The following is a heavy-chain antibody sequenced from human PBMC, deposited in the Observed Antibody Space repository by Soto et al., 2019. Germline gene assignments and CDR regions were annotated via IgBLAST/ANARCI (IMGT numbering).Heavy chain of an antibody. D-gene: IGHD6-19*01. V-gene: IGHV3-30-3*01. CDR2: ISYDGSNK. J-gene: IGHJ4*02. Sequence: GGSLRLSCAASGFTFSSYAMHWVRQAPGKGLEWVAVISYDGSNKYYADSVKGRFTISRDNSKNTLYLQMNSLRAEDTAVYYCAGGGGLAVAGTCDYWGQGTLVTVSS. CDR1: GFTFSSYA. CDR3: AGGGGLAVAGTCDY.